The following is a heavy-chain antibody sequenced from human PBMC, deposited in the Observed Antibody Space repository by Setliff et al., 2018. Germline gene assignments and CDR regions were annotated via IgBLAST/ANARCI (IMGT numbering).Heavy chain of an antibody. CDR2: IYSSGST. CDR3: AREQWLDPPGYYYMDV. CDR1: GGSISSGDYY. V-gene: IGHV4-30-4*08. Sequence: PSETLSLTCTVSGGSISSGDYYWSWIRQPPGKGLEWIGYIYSSGSTYYNPSLKSRVTMSVDTSKNQFSLKLSSVTAADTAVYYCAREQWLDPPGYYYMDVWAKGTTVTAP. D-gene: IGHD6-19*01. J-gene: IGHJ6*03.